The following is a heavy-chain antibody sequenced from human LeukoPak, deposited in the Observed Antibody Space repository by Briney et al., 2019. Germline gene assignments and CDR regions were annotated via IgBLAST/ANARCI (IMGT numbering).Heavy chain of an antibody. V-gene: IGHV4-34*01. CDR3: ATVEGEFLRGYTFDH. CDR2: INHSGNT. Sequence: SETLSLTCAVYGGSFSGYYWSWIRQPPGKGLEWIGEINHSGNTNYNPSLNSRVTVSLDTSKNQFSLSLKSVTAADTAVYYCATVEGEFLRGYTFDHWGQGILVTVSS. D-gene: IGHD3-16*01. CDR1: GGSFSGYY. J-gene: IGHJ4*02.